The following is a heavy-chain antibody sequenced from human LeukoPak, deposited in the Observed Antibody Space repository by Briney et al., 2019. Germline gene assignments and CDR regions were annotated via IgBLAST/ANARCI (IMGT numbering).Heavy chain of an antibody. CDR1: GGSFSNYY. CDR3: ARRWNYGRNYYIDV. Sequence: PSETLSLTCAVYGGSFSNYYWYWIRQPPGKGLEWLGEINDNGRANYNPSLMSRVTVSVDTSKNQFSLRLTSVTATDTAVYYCARRWNYGRNYYIDVWGKGATVSVSS. V-gene: IGHV4-34*01. D-gene: IGHD1-7*01. CDR2: INDNGRA. J-gene: IGHJ6*03.